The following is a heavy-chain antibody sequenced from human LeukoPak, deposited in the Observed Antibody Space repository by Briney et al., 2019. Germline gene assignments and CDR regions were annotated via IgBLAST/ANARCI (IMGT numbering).Heavy chain of an antibody. D-gene: IGHD3-10*01. V-gene: IGHV3-53*01. CDR2: IYSGGST. J-gene: IGHJ4*02. CDR3: ARETLSSSGSYYPSAEY. CDR1: GFTVSSNY. Sequence: PGGSLRLSCAASGFTVSSNYMSWVRQAPGKGLEWVSVIYSGGSTYYADSVKGRFTISRDNSKNTLYLQMNSLRAEDTAVYYCARETLSSSGSYYPSAEYWGQGTLVTVPS.